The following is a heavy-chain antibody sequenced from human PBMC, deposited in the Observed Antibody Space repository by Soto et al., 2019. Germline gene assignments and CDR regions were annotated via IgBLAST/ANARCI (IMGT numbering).Heavy chain of an antibody. CDR1: GFTFSSYG. CDR2: IWYDGSNK. CDR3: ARDTYYYGSGSPGAFDI. V-gene: IGHV3-33*01. D-gene: IGHD3-10*01. Sequence: GGSLRLSCAASGFTFSSYGMHWVRQAPGKGLEWVAVIWYDGSNKYYADSVKGRFTISRDNSKNTLYLQMNSLRAEDTAVYYCARDTYYYGSGSPGAFDIWGQGTMVTVSS. J-gene: IGHJ3*02.